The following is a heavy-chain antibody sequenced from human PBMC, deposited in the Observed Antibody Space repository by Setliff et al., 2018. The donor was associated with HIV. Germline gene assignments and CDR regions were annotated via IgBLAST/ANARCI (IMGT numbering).Heavy chain of an antibody. CDR2: INHSGST. CDR3: ARNSQKGIQPLLLAS. Sequence: SETLSLTCAVYGGSLSDYYWSWIRQPPGKGLEWIGQINHSGSTIYNPSLKSRVTMSVDSSKNQFSLKLSSVTAADRAVYYCARNSQKGIQPLLLASWGPGTLVTVSS. J-gene: IGHJ4*02. V-gene: IGHV4-34*01. CDR1: GGSLSDYY. D-gene: IGHD1-1*01.